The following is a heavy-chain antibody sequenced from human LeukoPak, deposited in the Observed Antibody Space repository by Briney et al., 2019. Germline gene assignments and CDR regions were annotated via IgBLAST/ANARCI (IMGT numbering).Heavy chain of an antibody. CDR2: IYHGDSDT. D-gene: IGHD3-10*01. Sequence: GEPLQISGKASGYRFSSYWIGGVRQMPGKGLEWMGIIYHGDSDTRYNPSFQGLVTISADKSISTAYLQWSSLKASDTAMYFCARRDGSGSPHFDYWGQGTLVTVSS. J-gene: IGHJ4*02. V-gene: IGHV5-51*01. CDR1: GYRFSSYW. CDR3: ARRDGSGSPHFDY.